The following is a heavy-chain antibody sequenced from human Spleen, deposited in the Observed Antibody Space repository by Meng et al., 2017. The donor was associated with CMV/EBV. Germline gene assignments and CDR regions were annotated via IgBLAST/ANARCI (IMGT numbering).Heavy chain of an antibody. V-gene: IGHV1-18*01. Sequence: KGSGDNFDIDGITWVRQASGQGREWGAWVGAENGYTNYGQKVQGRVTVTADTFTNTAYMEMRSLRSDDSAMYYCARAGAAVTTNFDFWGQGTLVTVSS. CDR2: VGAENGYT. J-gene: IGHJ4*02. CDR1: GDNFDIDG. D-gene: IGHD4-17*01. CDR3: ARAGAAVTTNFDF.